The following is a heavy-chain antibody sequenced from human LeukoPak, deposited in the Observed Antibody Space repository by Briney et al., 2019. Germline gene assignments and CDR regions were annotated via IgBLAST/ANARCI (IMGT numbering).Heavy chain of an antibody. J-gene: IGHJ6*03. D-gene: IGHD2-15*01. CDR3: TAIREYCDSAGCYSPYFYYYMDV. CDR1: GFTFGNAW. Sequence: PGGSLRLSCAASGFTFGNAWMNWVRQAPGKGLEWVGRIKTKQDGVTTDYATPVKGRFTISRDDSRNTLYLQMNSLRTDDTAIYYCTAIREYCDSAGCYSPYFYYYMDVWGKGTTVAVSS. CDR2: IKTKQDGVTT. V-gene: IGHV3-15*01.